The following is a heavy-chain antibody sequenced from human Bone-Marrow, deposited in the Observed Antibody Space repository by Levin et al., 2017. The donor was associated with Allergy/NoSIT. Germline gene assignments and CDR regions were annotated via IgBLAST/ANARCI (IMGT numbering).Heavy chain of an antibody. CDR2: ISFDGSNK. D-gene: IGHD5-12*01. Sequence: GGSLRLSCAASGFTFNSYGMHWVRQAPGKGLEWVAFISFDGSNKYSSDSVKGRFTISRDNSKNTLFLQMNSLRPDDTAVYYCVKDDGGDPKNNYIMGVFDYWGRGTLVTVSS. J-gene: IGHJ4*02. V-gene: IGHV3-30*18. CDR1: GFTFNSYG. CDR3: VKDDGGDPKNNYIMGVFDY.